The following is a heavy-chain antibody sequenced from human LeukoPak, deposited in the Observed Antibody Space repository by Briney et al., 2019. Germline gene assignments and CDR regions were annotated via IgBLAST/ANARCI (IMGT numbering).Heavy chain of an antibody. Sequence: GGSLRLSCAASGFTFSSYGMHWVRQAPGKGLGWVAVISYDGSKKYYADSVKGRFTISRDNSKKTLYLQMNSLRAEDTAVYYRANYDSSGYYYVGWGQGTLVTVSS. J-gene: IGHJ4*02. CDR2: ISYDGSKK. D-gene: IGHD3-22*01. CDR1: GFTFSSYG. V-gene: IGHV3-30*18. CDR3: ANYDSSGYYYVG.